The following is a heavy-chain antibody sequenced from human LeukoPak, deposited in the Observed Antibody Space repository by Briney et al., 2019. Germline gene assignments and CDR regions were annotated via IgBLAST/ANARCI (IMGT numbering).Heavy chain of an antibody. CDR2: INPNSGGT. CDR1: GYTFTGYY. V-gene: IGHV1-2*06. Sequence: ASVKVSCKASGYTFTGYYMHWVRQAPGQGLEWMGRINPNSGGTNSAQKFQGRVTMTRDTSISTAYMELTRPRSDDTAVYYCARGDTVTTGPFDYWGQGTLVTVSS. D-gene: IGHD4-17*01. J-gene: IGHJ4*02. CDR3: ARGDTVTTGPFDY.